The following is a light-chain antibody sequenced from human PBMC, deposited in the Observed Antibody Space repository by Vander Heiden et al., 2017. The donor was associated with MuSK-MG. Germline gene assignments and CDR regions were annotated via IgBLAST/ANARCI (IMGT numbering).Light chain of an antibody. Sequence: DIVLTHSPATLSLSPGERATLSCRASQSVSSYLAWYQQKPGKAPRLLIYDASNRDTGIPARFSGSGSGTDFTLTISSLEPEDFAVYYCQQRSNWPLTFGGGTKVEIK. V-gene: IGKV3-11*01. CDR3: QQRSNWPLT. CDR1: QSVSSY. J-gene: IGKJ4*01. CDR2: DAS.